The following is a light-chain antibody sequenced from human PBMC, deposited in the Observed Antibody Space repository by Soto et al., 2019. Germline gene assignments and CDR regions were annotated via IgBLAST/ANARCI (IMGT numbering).Light chain of an antibody. J-gene: IGKJ4*01. V-gene: IGKV1-16*02. CDR2: GAS. Sequence: DIQMTQSPSSLSASVGDRVTITCRASQDISNFLAWFHQAPGKAPKSLIYGASSLQSGVPSKFSGSGSGTEFTLTISSLQPEDFGTYYCQQYHSYPATFGGGTKVDIK. CDR3: QQYHSYPAT. CDR1: QDISNF.